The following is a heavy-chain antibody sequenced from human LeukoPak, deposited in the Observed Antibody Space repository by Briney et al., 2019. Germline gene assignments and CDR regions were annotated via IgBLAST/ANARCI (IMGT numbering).Heavy chain of an antibody. CDR2: INAGNGNT. J-gene: IGHJ4*02. CDR3: ARGKELDY. CDR1: GYAFTSYA. D-gene: IGHD1-1*01. V-gene: IGHV1-3*01. Sequence: ASVKVSCKASGYAFTSYAMHWARQAPGQRLEWMGWINAGNGNTKYSQKFQGRVTITRDTSASTAYRELSSLRSEDTAVYYCARGKELDYWAREPWSPSPQ.